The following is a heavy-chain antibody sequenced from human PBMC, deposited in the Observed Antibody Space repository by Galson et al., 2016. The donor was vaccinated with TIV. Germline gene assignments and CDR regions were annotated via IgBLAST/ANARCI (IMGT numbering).Heavy chain of an antibody. V-gene: IGHV4-38-2*01. D-gene: IGHD1-1*01. Sequence: SETLSLTCAVSGSSISRGYYWGWIRQSPGKGLEWIGCFYYDGSTYYNPPLKSRLTMSVDTSKNQFSLRLSSVTAADTAVYYCAKMARTTGPDTEYYFDHWGQGVLVTVSS. CDR2: FYYDGST. J-gene: IGHJ4*02. CDR1: GSSISRGYY. CDR3: AKMARTTGPDTEYYFDH.